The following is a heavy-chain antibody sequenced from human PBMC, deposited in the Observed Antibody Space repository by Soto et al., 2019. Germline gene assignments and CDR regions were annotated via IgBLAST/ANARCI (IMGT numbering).Heavy chain of an antibody. V-gene: IGHV1-69*01. CDR3: ARPELEYYYDNNCYSSDY. CDR1: GGGFSNDI. Sequence: SAKLSCEASGGGFSNDIISWVRQAPGQGLEWMGGIIPVFGTAYYAQKFQGRVTITADESTSTAYMELSSLRSEDTAVYYCARPELEYYYDNNCYSSDYWGQGTLVTVSS. D-gene: IGHD3-22*01. CDR2: IIPVFGTA. J-gene: IGHJ4*02.